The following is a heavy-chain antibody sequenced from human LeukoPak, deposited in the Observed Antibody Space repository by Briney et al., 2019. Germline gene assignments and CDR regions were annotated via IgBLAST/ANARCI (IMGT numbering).Heavy chain of an antibody. D-gene: IGHD4-17*01. CDR3: ARSDSDDYGDYFDY. V-gene: IGHV1-2*02. J-gene: IGHJ4*02. Sequence: ASVKVSCKASGYTFTSYYMHWVRLAPGQGLEWMGWINPNSGGTNYAQKFQGRVTMTGDTSISTAYMELSRRRSDDTAVYYCARSDSDDYGDYFDYWGQGTLVTVSS. CDR2: INPNSGGT. CDR1: GYTFTSYY.